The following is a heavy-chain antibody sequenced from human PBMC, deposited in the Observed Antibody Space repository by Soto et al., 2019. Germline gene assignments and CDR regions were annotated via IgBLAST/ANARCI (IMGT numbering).Heavy chain of an antibody. J-gene: IGHJ5*02. Sequence: SETLSLTCTVSGGSINSYYWSWIRQPPGKGLEWIGYIFYSGSTNHNPSLRSRVTISVDTSNNQFSLKLSSVTAADTAVYHCARSPYVTSWFDPWGQGTLVTVSS. CDR2: IFYSGST. V-gene: IGHV4-59*01. D-gene: IGHD4-17*01. CDR1: GGSINSYY. CDR3: ARSPYVTSWFDP.